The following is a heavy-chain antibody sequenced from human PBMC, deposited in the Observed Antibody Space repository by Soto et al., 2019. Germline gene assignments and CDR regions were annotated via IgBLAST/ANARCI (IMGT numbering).Heavy chain of an antibody. V-gene: IGHV3-23*01. CDR2: ISGGGDAS. D-gene: IGHD3-3*01. Sequence: GGSLRLSCTASGFTFGSYAMDWVRQAPGKGLEWLSAISGGGDASHYADSVKGRFTISRDNSKNTLFLQMSSLRAEDTAVYYCAKRPTDFWSGYWSSDYWGQGPLVTGSS. CDR1: GFTFGSYA. CDR3: AKRPTDFWSGYWSSDY. J-gene: IGHJ4*02.